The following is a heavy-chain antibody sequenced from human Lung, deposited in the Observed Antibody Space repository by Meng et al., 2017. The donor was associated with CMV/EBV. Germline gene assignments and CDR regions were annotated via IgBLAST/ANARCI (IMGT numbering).Heavy chain of an antibody. CDR1: GSGFIFSNLW. Sequence: EVQLVESGGGLVKPGGSLSVSCTGSGSGFIFSNLWINWVRQAPGKGLEWVGRIKSKFDGETTDYAAPVKGRFTISRDDSRNTLYLYMNSLKTEDTAVYYCTTDRPRSGGKTHDYWGQGTLGTVSS. CDR3: TTDRPRSGGKTHDY. D-gene: IGHD4-23*01. V-gene: IGHV3-15*01. CDR2: IKSKFDGETT. J-gene: IGHJ4*02.